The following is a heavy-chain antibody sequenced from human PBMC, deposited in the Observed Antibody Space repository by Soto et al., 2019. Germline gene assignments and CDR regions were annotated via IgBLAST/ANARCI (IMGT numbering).Heavy chain of an antibody. CDR2: IYYSGST. J-gene: IGHJ6*02. Sequence: PSETLSLTCTVSGGSISSSSYYWGWIRQPPGKGLEWIGSIYYSGSTYYNPSLKSRVTISVDTSKNQFSLKLSSVTAADTAVYYCARAGDILTGYSYYYGMDVWGQGTTVTVSS. CDR3: ARAGDILTGYSYYYGMDV. V-gene: IGHV4-39*07. D-gene: IGHD3-9*01. CDR1: GGSISSSSYY.